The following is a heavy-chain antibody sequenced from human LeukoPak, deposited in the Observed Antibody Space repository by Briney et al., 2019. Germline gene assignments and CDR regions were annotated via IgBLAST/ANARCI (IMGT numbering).Heavy chain of an antibody. V-gene: IGHV3-30*18. J-gene: IGHJ4*02. D-gene: IGHD6-13*01. Sequence: GGSLRLSCAASGFTFSNYGMHWVRQAPGKGLEWVAPISNDGSNIYYADSVKGRFTISRDNSKNTLYLQMNSLRPEDTAVYYCAKELRGGSIWRYYFDYWGQGTLVTVSS. CDR3: AKELRGGSIWRYYFDY. CDR1: GFTFSNYG. CDR2: ISNDGSNI.